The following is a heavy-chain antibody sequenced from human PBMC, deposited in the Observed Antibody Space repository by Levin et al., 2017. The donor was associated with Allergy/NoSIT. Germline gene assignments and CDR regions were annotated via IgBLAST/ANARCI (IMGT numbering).Heavy chain of an antibody. Sequence: PGGSLRLSCAASGFTLSNYDAHWVRQAPGKGLEWVALLRYDGIDEKYADSVKGRFTISRDNSRNTLYLQMSTRRVEDTAVYYCARESSRTGDGGFDFWGQGTLVSVSS. D-gene: IGHD7-27*01. CDR2: LRYDGIDE. V-gene: IGHV3-30*02. CDR1: GFTLSNYD. J-gene: IGHJ4*02. CDR3: ARESSRTGDGGFDF.